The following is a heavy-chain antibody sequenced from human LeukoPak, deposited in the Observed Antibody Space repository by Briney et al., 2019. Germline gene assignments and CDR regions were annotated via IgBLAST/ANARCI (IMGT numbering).Heavy chain of an antibody. CDR1: GFTFSSYA. CDR3: AREWELHYRYVDN. D-gene: IGHD1-26*01. J-gene: IGHJ4*02. Sequence: GRSLRLSCAASGFTFSSYAMHWVRQAPGKGLEWVAVISYDGSNKYYADSVKGRFTISRDNSKNTLYLQMNSLRAEDTAVYYCAREWELHYRYVDNWGQGTLVTVSS. CDR2: ISYDGSNK. V-gene: IGHV3-30*04.